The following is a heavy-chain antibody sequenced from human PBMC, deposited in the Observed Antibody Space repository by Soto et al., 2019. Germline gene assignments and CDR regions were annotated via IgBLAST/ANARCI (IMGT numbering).Heavy chain of an antibody. CDR3: ARGRGRSEYSSYYFDY. V-gene: IGHV4-31*03. CDR2: IYYSGST. D-gene: IGHD6-6*01. J-gene: IGHJ4*02. Sequence: PSETLSLTCTVSGGSISSGGYYWSWIRQHPGKGLEWIGYIYYSGSTYYNPSLKSRVTISVDTSKNQFSLKLSSVTAADTAVYYCARGRGRSEYSSYYFDYWGQGTLVTVAS. CDR1: GGSISSGGYY.